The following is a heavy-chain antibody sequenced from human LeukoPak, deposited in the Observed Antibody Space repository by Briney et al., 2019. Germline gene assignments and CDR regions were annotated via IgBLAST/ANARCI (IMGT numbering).Heavy chain of an antibody. J-gene: IGHJ4*02. D-gene: IGHD2-15*01. CDR2: INPNIGDT. CDR1: GYTFIDHY. CDR3: ARAGHNSASGGYDY. Sequence: ASVKVSCKASGYTFIDHYVHWVRQAPGQGLESMGWINPNIGDTNYAQKFQGRVTMTRDTSSSTAYMELSRLRSDDTAVYYCARAGHNSASGGYDYWGQGTLVTVSS. V-gene: IGHV1-2*02.